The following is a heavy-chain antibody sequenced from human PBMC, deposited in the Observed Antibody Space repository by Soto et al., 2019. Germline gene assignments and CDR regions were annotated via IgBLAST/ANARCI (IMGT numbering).Heavy chain of an antibody. D-gene: IGHD3-22*01. J-gene: IGHJ3*02. CDR2: ISSSGSTI. V-gene: IGHV3-48*03. Sequence: GGSLRLSCAASGFTFSSYEMNWVRQAPGKGLEWVSYISSSGSTIYYADSVKGRLTISRDNAKNSLYLQMNSLRAEDTAVYYCARETTRYYYDSSGHAFDIWGQGTMVTVSS. CDR3: ARETTRYYYDSSGHAFDI. CDR1: GFTFSSYE.